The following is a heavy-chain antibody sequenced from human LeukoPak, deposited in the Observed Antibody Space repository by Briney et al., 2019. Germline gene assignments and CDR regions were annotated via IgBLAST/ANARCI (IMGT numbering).Heavy chain of an antibody. CDR1: GFTFSSYA. D-gene: IGHD3-10*01. J-gene: IGHJ4*02. CDR2: ISYDGSNK. CDR3: ARLILWFGESYYFDY. V-gene: IGHV3-30-3*01. Sequence: GGSLRLSYAASGFTFSSYAMHWVRQAPGKGLEWVAVISYDGSNKYYADSVKGRFTISRDDSKNTLYLQMNSLRAEDTAVYYCARLILWFGESYYFDYWGQGTLVTVSS.